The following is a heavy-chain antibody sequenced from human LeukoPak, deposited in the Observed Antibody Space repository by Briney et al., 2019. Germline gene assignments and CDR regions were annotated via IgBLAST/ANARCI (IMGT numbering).Heavy chain of an antibody. J-gene: IGHJ4*02. V-gene: IGHV3-53*01. Sequence: GGSLRLSCAASGFTVSSNFMNWVRQAPGKGLEWVSVIYSGGTIYYADSVKGRSTISRDSSKNTVYLQMNSLRADDTAVYYCATRGNWGQGTLVTVSS. CDR3: ATRGN. CDR2: IYSGGTI. CDR1: GFTVSSNF.